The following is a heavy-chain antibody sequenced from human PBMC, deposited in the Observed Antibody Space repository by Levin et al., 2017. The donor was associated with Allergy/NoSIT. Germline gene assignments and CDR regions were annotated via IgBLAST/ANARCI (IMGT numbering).Heavy chain of an antibody. V-gene: IGHV4-31*03. J-gene: IGHJ4*01. Sequence: PSETLSLTCTVSGASINSGGYYWNWIRQYPGKGLEWIGYISYSGSIYYNPSLKSRLIISLDTCKNHLSLKLSSVTAADTAVYYCAATDGMGYSDYDYFDYWGHGTLVTVSS. CDR3: AATDGMGYSDYDYFDY. D-gene: IGHD5-12*01. CDR2: ISYSGSI. CDR1: GASINSGGYY.